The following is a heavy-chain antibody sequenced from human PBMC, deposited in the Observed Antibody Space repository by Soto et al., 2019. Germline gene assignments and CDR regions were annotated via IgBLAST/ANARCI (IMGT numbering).Heavy chain of an antibody. V-gene: IGHV3-30*18. J-gene: IGHJ3*02. D-gene: IGHD1-26*01. CDR3: AKGVPSTTQHAFDI. Sequence: QVHLVESGGGVVQPGRSLRLSCAASGFSFSSYDMHWVRQAPGKGLEWVAMISYDGSDKYFSDSVKGRLTISRDNSKNTVYLEMNSLRTKDTAAYYCAKGVPSTTQHAFDIWGQGTMVTVSS. CDR1: GFSFSSYD. CDR2: ISYDGSDK.